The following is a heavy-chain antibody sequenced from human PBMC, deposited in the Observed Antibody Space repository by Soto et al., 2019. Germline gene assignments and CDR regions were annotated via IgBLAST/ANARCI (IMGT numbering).Heavy chain of an antibody. D-gene: IGHD4-17*01. CDR1: GDSVSRNSVA. V-gene: IGHV6-1*01. CDR2: TYYRSKWYS. Sequence: PSQTLSLTCAISGDSVSRNSVAWNWIRQSPSRGLEWLGRTYYRSKWYSDYAVSVKSRITINPDTSKNQFSLQLNSVTPEDTAVYYCARDSPGYGDNVLFDSWGQGTLVTSPQ. CDR3: ARDSPGYGDNVLFDS. J-gene: IGHJ4*02.